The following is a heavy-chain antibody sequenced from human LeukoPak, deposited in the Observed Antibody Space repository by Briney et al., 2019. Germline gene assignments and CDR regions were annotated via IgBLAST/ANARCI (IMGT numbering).Heavy chain of an antibody. J-gene: IGHJ4*02. V-gene: IGHV3-23*01. Sequence: QPGGSLRLSCAASGSTFSSYAMSWVRQAPGKGLEWVSVISGGVGSTSYADSVKGRFTISRDNSKNTLYLQMNSLRAEDTAVYYCAKGNTMYTAYYFDYWGQGTLVTVSS. CDR1: GSTFSSYA. CDR2: ISGGVGST. CDR3: AKGNTMYTAYYFDY. D-gene: IGHD3-10*02.